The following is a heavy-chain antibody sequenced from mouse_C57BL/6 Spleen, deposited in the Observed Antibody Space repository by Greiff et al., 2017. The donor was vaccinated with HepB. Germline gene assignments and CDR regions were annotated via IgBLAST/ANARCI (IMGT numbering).Heavy chain of an antibody. V-gene: IGHV1-50*01. CDR1: GYTFTSYW. J-gene: IGHJ4*01. CDR2: IDPSDSYT. Sequence: QVQLQQPGAELVKPGASVKLSCKASGYTFTSYWMQWVKQRPGQGLEWIGEIDPSDSYTNYNQKFKGKATLTVDTSSSTAYMQLSSLTSEDSAVYYCARCGAMDYWGQGTSVTVAS. CDR3: ARCGAMDY.